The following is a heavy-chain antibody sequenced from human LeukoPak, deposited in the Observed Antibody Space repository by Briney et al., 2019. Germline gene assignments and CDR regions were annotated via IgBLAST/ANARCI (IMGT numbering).Heavy chain of an antibody. V-gene: IGHV4-61*02. CDR3: ARESLGPPYYFDY. CDR1: GASISSGTDY. Sequence: SQTLSLTCNVSGASISSGTDYGSCIRQPAGKGLEWIGRIYTSGSTKYNPSLKSRVTISIDTSKNRFSLKLTSVTAADTTVYYCARESLGPPYYFDYWGQGTLVTVSS. J-gene: IGHJ4*02. D-gene: IGHD1-26*01. CDR2: IYTSGST.